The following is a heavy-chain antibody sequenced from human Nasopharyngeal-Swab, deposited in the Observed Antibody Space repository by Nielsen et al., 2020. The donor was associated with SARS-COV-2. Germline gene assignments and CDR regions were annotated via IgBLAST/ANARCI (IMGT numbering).Heavy chain of an antibody. CDR2: VNLRGGDT. V-gene: IGHV1-2*06. Sequence: WVRQAPGQGFEWIGRVNLRGGDTTYAQKFQGRVTLTRDRSTSTANMELTGLRSDDTAVYYCVGCGGDVCYGAFGVWGQGTAVTVSS. CDR3: VGCGGDVCYGAFGV. D-gene: IGHD2-21*02. J-gene: IGHJ3*01.